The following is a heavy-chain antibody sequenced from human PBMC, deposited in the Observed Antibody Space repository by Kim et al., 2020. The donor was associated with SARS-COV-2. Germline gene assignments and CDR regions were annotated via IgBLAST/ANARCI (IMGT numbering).Heavy chain of an antibody. CDR3: ALYIRIAAVRRFDY. D-gene: IGHD6-13*01. J-gene: IGHJ4*02. Sequence: ADSVKGRFTISRDNSKNTLYLQMNSLRAEDTAVYYCALYIRIAAVRRFDYWGQGTLVTVSS. V-gene: IGHV3-23*01.